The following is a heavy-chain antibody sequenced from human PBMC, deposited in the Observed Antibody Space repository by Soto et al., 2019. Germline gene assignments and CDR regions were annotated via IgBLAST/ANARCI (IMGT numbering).Heavy chain of an antibody. D-gene: IGHD3-22*01. CDR1: GYSISSGYY. J-gene: IGHJ6*02. V-gene: IGHV4-38-2*02. CDR2: IYHSGST. CDR3: ARDPYYDSSDPGDV. Sequence: PSETLSLTCAVSGYSISSGYYWGWIRQPPGKGLEWIGSIYHSGSTYYNPSLKSRVTISVDTSKNQFSLKLSSVTAADTAVYYCARDPYYDSSDPGDVWGQGTTVTVSS.